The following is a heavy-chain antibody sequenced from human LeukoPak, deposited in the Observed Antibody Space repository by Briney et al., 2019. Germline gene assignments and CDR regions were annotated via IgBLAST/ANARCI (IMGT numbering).Heavy chain of an antibody. V-gene: IGHV3-23*01. J-gene: IGHJ4*02. CDR2: ISDNGGRT. D-gene: IGHD1-14*01. CDR3: AKDFGRNLGGPGY. Sequence: GGSLRLSCAASGFTFSSYAMSWVRQAPGGGLEWVSGISDNGGRTYYADSVKGRFAISRDDSKSTLYLQMNSLRGEDTAVYYCAKDFGRNLGGPGYWGRGTLVIVSS. CDR1: GFTFSSYA.